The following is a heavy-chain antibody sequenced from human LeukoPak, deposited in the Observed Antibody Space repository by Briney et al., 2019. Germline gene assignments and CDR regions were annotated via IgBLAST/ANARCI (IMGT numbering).Heavy chain of an antibody. CDR1: GFTVSSNY. V-gene: IGHV3-66*01. CDR3: ARDPGGYSYGYFDY. CDR2: IYSGGST. J-gene: IGHJ4*02. Sequence: PGGSLRLSCAASGFTVSSNYMSWVRQAPGKGLEWVSVIYSGGSTYYADSVKGRFTISRDNSKNTLYLQMNSLRAEDTAVYYCARDPGGYSYGYFDYWGQGNLVTVSS. D-gene: IGHD5-18*01.